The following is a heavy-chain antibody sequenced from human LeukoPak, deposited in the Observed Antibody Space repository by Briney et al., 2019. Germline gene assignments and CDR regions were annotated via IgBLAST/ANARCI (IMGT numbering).Heavy chain of an antibody. CDR3: ARKATTGPTKAAFDI. V-gene: IGHV4-28*05. CDR1: GYSISSTNY. J-gene: IGHJ3*02. Sequence: SETLSLTCAVSGYSISSTNYWAWIRQPPGQGLEWIGHIYYSGGIYYNPSLKSLVTMSVDTSKNQFSLKLSSVTAVDTAVYYCARKATTGPTKAAFDIWGQGTMVTVSS. CDR2: IYYSGGI. D-gene: IGHD4-17*01.